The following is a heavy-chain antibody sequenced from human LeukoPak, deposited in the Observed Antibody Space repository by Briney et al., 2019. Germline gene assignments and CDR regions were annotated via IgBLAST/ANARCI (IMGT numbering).Heavy chain of an antibody. J-gene: IGHJ6*02. Sequence: GGSLRLSCAASGFTFSSYGMHWVRQAPGKGLEWVAVIWYDGSNKYYADSVKGRFTISRDSSNNTLCLQMNSLRAEDTSVYYCARAFAFYYHGMDVWGQGTTVTVSS. V-gene: IGHV3-33*01. CDR3: ARAFAFYYHGMDV. CDR1: GFTFSSYG. D-gene: IGHD3-10*01. CDR2: IWYDGSNK.